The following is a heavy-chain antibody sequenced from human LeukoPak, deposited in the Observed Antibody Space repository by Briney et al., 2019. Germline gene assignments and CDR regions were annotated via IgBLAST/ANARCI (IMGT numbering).Heavy chain of an antibody. CDR2: INGDGRNI. Sequence: GGSLRLSCVASGFTFSSYWMHWVRQDPRKGLVWVSRINGDGRNINYADSVRGRFTISRDNAKNSLYLQMNSLRAEDTAVYYCTRGYCSGGGCYQFRYWGQGTLVTVSS. D-gene: IGHD2-15*01. CDR1: GFTFSSYW. CDR3: TRGYCSGGGCYQFRY. V-gene: IGHV3-74*01. J-gene: IGHJ4*02.